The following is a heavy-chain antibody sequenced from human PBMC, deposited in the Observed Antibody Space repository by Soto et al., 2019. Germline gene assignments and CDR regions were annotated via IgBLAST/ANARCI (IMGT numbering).Heavy chain of an antibody. J-gene: IGHJ4*02. CDR2: ISDDGARI. D-gene: IGHD2-2*01. V-gene: IGHV3-74*01. Sequence: GGSLRLSCVASGFVFEVYWMHWVRQVPGKGLEWVSRISDDGARIDYADSVRGRFTISRDNAKNALYLQMNALRGEDTAVYFCTRGPRPSSIGTGAVWGRGVLVTVPQ. CDR1: GFVFEVYW. CDR3: TRGPRPSSIGTGAV.